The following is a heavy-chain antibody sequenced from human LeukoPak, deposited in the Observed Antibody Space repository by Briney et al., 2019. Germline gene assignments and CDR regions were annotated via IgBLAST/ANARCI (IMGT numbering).Heavy chain of an antibody. V-gene: IGHV4-39*01. CDR2: IYYSGST. Sequence: SETLSLTCTVSGGSISSSSYYWGWIRQPPGKGLEWIGSIYYSGSTYYNPSLKSRVTISVDTSKNQFSLKLSSVTAADTAVYYCARQELPVLRYSDWGQGTLVTVSS. J-gene: IGHJ4*02. CDR1: GGSISSSSYY. D-gene: IGHD3-9*01. CDR3: ARQELPVLRYSD.